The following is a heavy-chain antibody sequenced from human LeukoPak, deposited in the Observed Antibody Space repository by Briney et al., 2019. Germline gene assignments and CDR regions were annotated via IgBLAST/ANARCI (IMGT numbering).Heavy chain of an antibody. CDR1: GYTFTGYY. V-gene: IGHV1-2*02. CDR2: INPNSGGT. J-gene: IGHJ4*02. Sequence: ASVKVSCKASGYTFTGYYMHWVRQAPGQGLEWMGWINPNSGGTNYAQKFQGRVTMTRDTSISTAYMELSRLRSDDTAVYYCARNMVRGVIIPTIFDYWCQGTLVTVSS. D-gene: IGHD3-10*01. CDR3: ARNMVRGVIIPTIFDY.